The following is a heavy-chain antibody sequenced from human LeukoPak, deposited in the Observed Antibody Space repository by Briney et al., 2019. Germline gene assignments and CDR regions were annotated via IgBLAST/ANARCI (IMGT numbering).Heavy chain of an antibody. D-gene: IGHD6-13*01. CDR3: AKGLAAAGQRGFFDY. Sequence: GRSLRLSCAASGFTFSNYGMHWVRQAPGKGLEWVAVMSYDGTNQYYADSVKGRFTISRDNSKNTLYLQMNSLRAEDTAVYYCAKGLAAAGQRGFFDYWGQGTLVTVSS. CDR2: MSYDGTNQ. V-gene: IGHV3-30*18. CDR1: GFTFSNYG. J-gene: IGHJ4*02.